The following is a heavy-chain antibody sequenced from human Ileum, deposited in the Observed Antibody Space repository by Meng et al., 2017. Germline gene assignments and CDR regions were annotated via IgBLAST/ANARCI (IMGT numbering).Heavy chain of an antibody. Sequence: GQLQESAPGLLKPSGTLSLPCAVTGGPIRTSDWWSWVRQPPGKGLEWIGEIHHSGSTNYNPSLKSRVTISVDKSKNQFSLKLNSVTAADTAVYYCAREWGGSYRHFDYWGQGTLVTVSS. V-gene: IGHV4-4*02. D-gene: IGHD1-26*01. CDR2: IHHSGST. CDR1: GGPIRTSDW. CDR3: AREWGGSYRHFDY. J-gene: IGHJ4*02.